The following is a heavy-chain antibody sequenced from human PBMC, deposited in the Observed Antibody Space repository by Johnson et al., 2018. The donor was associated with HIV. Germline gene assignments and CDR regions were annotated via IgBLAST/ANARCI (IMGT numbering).Heavy chain of an antibody. V-gene: IGHV3-30*18. CDR3: AKVPSAVWFGEVI. D-gene: IGHD3-10*01. J-gene: IGHJ3*02. Sequence: QMQLVESGGGVVQPGGSLRLSCAASGLTFSSYGMHWVRQAPGKGLEWVAVISYDGSNKYYADSVKGRFTISRDNSKNTLYLQMMSLRTEDTAVYFCAKVPSAVWFGEVIWGQGTMVTVSS. CDR1: GLTFSSYG. CDR2: ISYDGSNK.